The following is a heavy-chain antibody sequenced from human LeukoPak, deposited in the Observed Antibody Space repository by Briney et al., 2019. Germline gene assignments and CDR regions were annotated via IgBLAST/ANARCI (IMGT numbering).Heavy chain of an antibody. V-gene: IGHV1-69*13. Sequence: SVKVSCKASGGTFNSYAISWVRQAPGQGLEWMGGIIPIFGTANYAQKFQGRVTITADESTSTAYMELSSLRSEDTAVYYCARDGAVSPWFDPWGQGTLVTVSS. D-gene: IGHD4-23*01. J-gene: IGHJ5*02. CDR2: IIPIFGTA. CDR3: ARDGAVSPWFDP. CDR1: GGTFNSYA.